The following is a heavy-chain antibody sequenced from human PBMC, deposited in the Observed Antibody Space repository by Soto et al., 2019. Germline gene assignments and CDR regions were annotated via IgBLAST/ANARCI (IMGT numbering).Heavy chain of an antibody. Sequence: TLSLTCTVSGGSISSSSSYWGWIRQPPGKGLECIGYIYYRGNTYYSPTLKSRVTISVDTSKNQFSLKLSSVTAADTAVYYCARVGALSVTTGESPYHYSMDIWGQGTTVTVSS. CDR1: GGSISSSSSY. CDR3: ARVGALSVTTGESPYHYSMDI. D-gene: IGHD4-4*01. J-gene: IGHJ6*02. V-gene: IGHV4-30-4*08. CDR2: IYYRGNT.